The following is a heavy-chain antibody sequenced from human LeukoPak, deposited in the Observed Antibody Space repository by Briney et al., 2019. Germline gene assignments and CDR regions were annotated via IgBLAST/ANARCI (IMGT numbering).Heavy chain of an antibody. CDR2: ISAYNGNT. D-gene: IGHD4-17*01. J-gene: IGHJ5*02. Sequence: GASVKVSCKASGYTFTSYGISWVRQAPGQGLEWMGWISAYNGNTNYAQKLQGRVTMTTDTSTSTAYMELRSLRSGDTAVYYCARNGDYMNGYNWFDPWGQGTLVTVSS. V-gene: IGHV1-18*01. CDR3: ARNGDYMNGYNWFDP. CDR1: GYTFTSYG.